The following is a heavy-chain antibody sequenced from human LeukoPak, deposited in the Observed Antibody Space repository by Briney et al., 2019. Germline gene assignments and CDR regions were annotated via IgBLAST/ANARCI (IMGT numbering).Heavy chain of an antibody. D-gene: IGHD6-19*01. CDR3: ARDPDSSGWHEDYYYGMDV. CDR2: IIPIFGTA. J-gene: IGHJ6*02. Sequence: SVKVSCKASGGTFSSYAISWVRQSPGQGLEWMGGIIPIFGTANYAQKFQGRVTITADESTSTAYMELSSLRSEDTAVYYCARDPDSSGWHEDYYYGMDVWGQGTTVTVSS. V-gene: IGHV1-69*13. CDR1: GGTFSSYA.